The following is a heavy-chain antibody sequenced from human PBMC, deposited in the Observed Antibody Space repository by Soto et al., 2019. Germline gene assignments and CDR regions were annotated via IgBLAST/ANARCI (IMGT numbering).Heavy chain of an antibody. CDR2: ISYDGSNK. D-gene: IGHD2-2*01. V-gene: IGHV3-30-3*01. CDR3: ARGGYCSSTSCYHYSYGMDV. J-gene: IGHJ6*02. Sequence: GGSLRLSCAASGFTFSSYAMHWVRQAPGKGLEWVAVISYDGSNKYYADSVKGRFTISRDNSKNTLYLQMNSLRAEDTAVYYCARGGYCSSTSCYHYSYGMDVWGQGTKVTVSS. CDR1: GFTFSSYA.